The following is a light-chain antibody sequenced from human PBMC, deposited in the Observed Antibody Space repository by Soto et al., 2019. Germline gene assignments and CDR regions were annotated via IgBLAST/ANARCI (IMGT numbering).Light chain of an antibody. CDR2: AAS. J-gene: IGKJ1*01. CDR1: LSINKNY. V-gene: IGKV3-20*01. Sequence: EVVLTQSPGTLSLSPGERATLSCRANLSINKNYLAWYQQKPGQAPRLLIYAASSRATGIPDRFSGGGSGTDFTLTIGRLEPEDFAVYYCQQYGSAPRTFGQGTKVEVK. CDR3: QQYGSAPRT.